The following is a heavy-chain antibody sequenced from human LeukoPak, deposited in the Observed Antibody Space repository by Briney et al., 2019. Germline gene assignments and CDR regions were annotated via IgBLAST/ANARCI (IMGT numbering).Heavy chain of an antibody. J-gene: IGHJ5*02. CDR2: IYYSGST. CDR3: ARYTVVAHSFDP. Sequence: SQTLSLTCTVSGGSISSGGYYWSWIRQHPGKGLEWIGYIYYSGSTYYNPSLKSRVIISVDTSKSQFSLKLSSVTAADTAVYYCARYTVVAHSFDPWGQGTLVTVSS. D-gene: IGHD2-2*01. V-gene: IGHV4-31*03. CDR1: GGSISSGGYY.